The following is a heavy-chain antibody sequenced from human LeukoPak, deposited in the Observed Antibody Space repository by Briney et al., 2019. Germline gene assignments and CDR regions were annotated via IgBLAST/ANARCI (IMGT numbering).Heavy chain of an antibody. CDR2: ISYDGSNK. J-gene: IGHJ4*02. CDR1: GFTFNSYA. CDR3: ARGARDILTGYYIDY. D-gene: IGHD3-9*01. V-gene: IGHV3-30*04. Sequence: GGSLRLSCAASGFTFNSYAMHWVRQAPGKGLEWVAVISYDGSNKYYADSVKGRFTISRDNSKNTLYLQMNSLRAEDTAVYYCARGARDILTGYYIDYWGQGTLVTVSS.